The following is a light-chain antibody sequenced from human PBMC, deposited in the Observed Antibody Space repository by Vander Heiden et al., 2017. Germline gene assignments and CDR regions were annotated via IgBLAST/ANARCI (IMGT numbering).Light chain of an antibody. CDR1: QSASSSY. Sequence: ELVLPDSPSTLSLAPGEIATLSCGASQSASSSYLAWYQQKPGRAPRLLIYDASSRATGIPDRFSDSGSGTDFTLTISRLKPEDFAVYYYRQDGSAPITFGQGTRLEIK. CDR3: RQDGSAPIT. CDR2: DAS. V-gene: IGKV3D-20*01. J-gene: IGKJ5*01.